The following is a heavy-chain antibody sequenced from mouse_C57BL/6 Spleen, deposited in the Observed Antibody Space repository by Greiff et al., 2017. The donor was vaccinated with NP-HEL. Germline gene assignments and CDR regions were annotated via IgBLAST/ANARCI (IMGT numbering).Heavy chain of an antibody. V-gene: IGHV1-4*01. CDR1: GYTFTSYT. Sequence: QVQLQQSGAELARPGASVKMSCKASGYTFTSYTMHWVKQRPGQGLEWIGYINPSSGYTKYNQKFKDKATLTADKSSSTAYMQLSSLTSEDSAVYYCARSGTTVVADWYFDVWGTGTTVTVSS. D-gene: IGHD1-1*01. CDR3: ARSGTTVVADWYFDV. J-gene: IGHJ1*03. CDR2: INPSSGYT.